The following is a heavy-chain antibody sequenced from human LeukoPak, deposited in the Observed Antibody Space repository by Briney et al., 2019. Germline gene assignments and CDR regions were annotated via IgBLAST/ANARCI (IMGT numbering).Heavy chain of an antibody. D-gene: IGHD3-10*01. CDR1: GFIFSNYG. Sequence: GGSLRLSCVASGFIFSNYGMHWVRQAPGKGLEWVAVISYDGSNKYYADSVKGRFTISRDNSKNTLYLQMNSLRAEDTAVYYCAKDKQLWFGEPSNHYYYYYGMDVWGQGTTVTVSS. V-gene: IGHV3-30*18. CDR3: AKDKQLWFGEPSNHYYYYYGMDV. J-gene: IGHJ6*02. CDR2: ISYDGSNK.